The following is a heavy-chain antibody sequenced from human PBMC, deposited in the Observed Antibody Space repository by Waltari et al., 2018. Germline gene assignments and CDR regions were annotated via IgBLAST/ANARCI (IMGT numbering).Heavy chain of an antibody. Sequence: QVQLEESGPGLVNPSQTLSLTCSSSGGSIISGDYFWTWIRQSPRKGLEWIGHIYYYGTTSYNPSLMGRTSISLDTSKNHFSLKLSSVAAADAALYYCARSVYGDYGGRFFDYWGQGILVTVSS. V-gene: IGHV4-30-4*08. J-gene: IGHJ4*02. CDR1: GGSIISGDYF. CDR3: ARSVYGDYGGRFFDY. CDR2: IYYYGTT. D-gene: IGHD4-17*01.